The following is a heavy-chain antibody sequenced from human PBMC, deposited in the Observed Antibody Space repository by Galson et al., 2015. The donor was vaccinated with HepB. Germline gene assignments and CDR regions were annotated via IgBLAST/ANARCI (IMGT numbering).Heavy chain of an antibody. CDR3: TRDEARNSLPGVDY. CDR2: IRSKAYGGTT. J-gene: IGHJ4*02. CDR1: GFTFSSYA. V-gene: IGHV3-49*04. D-gene: IGHD1-1*01. Sequence: SLRLSCAASGFTFSSYAMSWVRQAPGKGLEWVGFIRSKAYGGTTEYAASVKGRFTISRDDSKSIAYLQMNSLKTEDTAVYYCTRDEARNSLPGVDYWGQGTLVTVSS.